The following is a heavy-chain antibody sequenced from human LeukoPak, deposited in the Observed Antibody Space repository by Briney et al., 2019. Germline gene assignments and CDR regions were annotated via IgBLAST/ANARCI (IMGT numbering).Heavy chain of an antibody. D-gene: IGHD5-24*01. CDR1: GFTFSDYY. Sequence: PGGSLRLSCAASGFTFSDYYMSWIRQAPGKGLEWVSYISSSGSTIYYADSVKGRFTISRDNAKNSLYLQMNSLRAEDTAVYYCARVPVEGPATQDGYNYLFYYGMDVWGQGTTVTVSS. CDR2: ISSSGSTI. J-gene: IGHJ6*02. CDR3: ARVPVEGPATQDGYNYLFYYGMDV. V-gene: IGHV3-11*01.